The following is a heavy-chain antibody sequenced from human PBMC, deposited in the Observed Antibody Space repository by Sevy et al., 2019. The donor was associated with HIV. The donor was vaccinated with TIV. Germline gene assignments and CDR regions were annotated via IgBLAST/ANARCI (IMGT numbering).Heavy chain of an antibody. V-gene: IGHV1-8*01. D-gene: IGHD6-19*01. CDR3: ARSDWSSGWYYYYYYYGMDV. CDR2: MNPNSGNT. Sequence: GESLKISCKASGYTFTSYDINWVRQATGQGLEWMGWMNPNSGNTGNAQKFQGRVTMTRNTSISTAYMELSSLRSEDTAVYYCARSDWSSGWYYYYYYYGMDVWGQWTTVTVSS. CDR1: GYTFTSYD. J-gene: IGHJ6*02.